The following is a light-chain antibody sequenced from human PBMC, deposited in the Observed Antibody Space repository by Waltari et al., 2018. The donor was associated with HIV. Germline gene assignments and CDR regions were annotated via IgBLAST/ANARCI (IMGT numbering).Light chain of an antibody. Sequence: QSALTQPPSASGSPGQSVTISCTGTSSDIGCYNYVSWYQQHPGKAPKLIIYEVTKRPSGLPNRFSGSKSGNTASLTVSGLQAEDEADYYGVSYAGSNTVIFGGGTKLTVL. CDR2: EVT. CDR1: SSDIGCYNY. V-gene: IGLV2-8*01. CDR3: VSYAGSNTVI. J-gene: IGLJ2*01.